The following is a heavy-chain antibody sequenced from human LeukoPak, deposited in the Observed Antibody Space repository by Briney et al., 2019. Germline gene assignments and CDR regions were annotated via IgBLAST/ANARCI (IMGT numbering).Heavy chain of an antibody. CDR2: ISYDGSNK. CDR1: GFTFSSYA. Sequence: GGSLRLSCAASGFTFSSYAMHWVRQAPGKGLEWVSIISYDGSNKHYADSVKGRFTISRDNSKNTLYLQMNNLRAEDTAVYYCARWLQLGYYFDHWGQGTLVTVSS. CDR3: ARWLQLGYYFDH. D-gene: IGHD5-24*01. V-gene: IGHV3-30*04. J-gene: IGHJ4*02.